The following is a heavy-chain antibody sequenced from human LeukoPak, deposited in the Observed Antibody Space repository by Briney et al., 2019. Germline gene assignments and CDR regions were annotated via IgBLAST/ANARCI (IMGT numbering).Heavy chain of an antibody. Sequence: SVKVSCKASGGTFSSYAISWVRQAPGQGLEWMGRIIPILGIANYAQKFQGRVTITADKSASTAYMELSSLGSEDTAVYYCARSRGDGYNYQLGGFDYWGQGTLVTVSS. V-gene: IGHV1-69*04. CDR1: GGTFSSYA. CDR2: IIPILGIA. D-gene: IGHD5-24*01. CDR3: ARSRGDGYNYQLGGFDY. J-gene: IGHJ4*02.